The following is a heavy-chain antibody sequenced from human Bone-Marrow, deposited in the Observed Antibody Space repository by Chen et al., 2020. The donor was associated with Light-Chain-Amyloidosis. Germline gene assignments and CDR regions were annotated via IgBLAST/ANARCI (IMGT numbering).Heavy chain of an antibody. V-gene: IGHV3-9*01. Sequence: EAQLVESGGGLVQPGRSLRLSCAAYGFTFEDFAMHWVRQAPGKGLEWVSGISWNSGIMGYAESVRGRFNISRDNAKNSLDLQMNSLRPEDTALYYCVKSFAPHWYYMDVWGKGTSVTVSS. CDR2: ISWNSGIM. D-gene: IGHD1-1*01. CDR3: VKSFAPHWYYMDV. J-gene: IGHJ6*03. CDR1: GFTFEDFA.